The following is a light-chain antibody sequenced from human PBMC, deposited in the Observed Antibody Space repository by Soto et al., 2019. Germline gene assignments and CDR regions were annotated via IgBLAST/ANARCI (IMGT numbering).Light chain of an antibody. V-gene: IGKV3-11*01. CDR3: HQRQYWPPIT. CDR1: LSVSVY. CDR2: DAS. J-gene: IGKJ5*01. Sequence: VVLTQSPATLSLSPGERATLSCRTSLSVSVYLDWYQQKPGQAPRLLISDASNRATGIPARFSGSGSGTDFTLTISSLEPEDFAVYYCHQRQYWPPITFGQWTRLEIX.